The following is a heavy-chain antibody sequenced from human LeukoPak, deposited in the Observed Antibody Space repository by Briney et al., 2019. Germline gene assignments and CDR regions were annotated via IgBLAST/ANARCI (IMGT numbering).Heavy chain of an antibody. CDR2: INPNSGGT. V-gene: IGHV1-2*02. Sequence: ASVKVSCKASGYTFTGYYMHWVRQAPGQGFEWMGWINPNSGGTNYAQKFQGRVTMTRDTSISTAYMELSRLRSDDTAVYYCARGGQWEPYAFDTWGQGTMVTVSS. J-gene: IGHJ3*02. CDR3: ARGGQWEPYAFDT. D-gene: IGHD1-26*01. CDR1: GYTFTGYY.